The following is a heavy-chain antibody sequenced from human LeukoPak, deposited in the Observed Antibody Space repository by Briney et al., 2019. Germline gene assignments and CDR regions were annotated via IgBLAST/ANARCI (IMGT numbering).Heavy chain of an antibody. J-gene: IGHJ6*02. V-gene: IGHV4-34*01. CDR3: ARHAVMVRGVRSGMDV. CDR1: GGSFSGYY. D-gene: IGHD3-10*01. CDR2: INHSGST. Sequence: PSETLSLTCAVYGGSFSGYYWSWIRQPPGKGLEWIGEINHSGSTNYNPSLKSRVTISVDTSKNQFSLKLSSVTAADTAVYYCARHAVMVRGVRSGMDVWGQGTTVTVSS.